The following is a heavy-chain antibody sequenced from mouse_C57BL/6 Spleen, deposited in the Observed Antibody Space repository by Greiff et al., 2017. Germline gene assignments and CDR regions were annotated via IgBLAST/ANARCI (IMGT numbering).Heavy chain of an antibody. CDR2: IDPENGDT. CDR1: GFNIKDDY. CDR3: TTGRGAY. Sequence: EVQLQESGAELVRPGASVKLSCTASGFNIKDDYMHWVKQRPEQGLEWIGWIDPENGDTEFASKFQGKATITADTSSNTAYLQLSSLTSEDTAVYYCTTGRGAYWGQGTLVTVSA. V-gene: IGHV14-4*01. J-gene: IGHJ3*01.